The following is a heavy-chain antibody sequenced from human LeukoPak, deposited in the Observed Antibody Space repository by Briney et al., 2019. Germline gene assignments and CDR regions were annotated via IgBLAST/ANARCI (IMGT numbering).Heavy chain of an antibody. D-gene: IGHD2-8*01. V-gene: IGHV4-30-4*01. CDR1: GGSISSGDYY. Sequence: SETLSLTCTVSGGSISSGDYYWSWIRQPPGKGLEWIGYIYYSGSTYYNPSLKSRVTISVDTSKNQFSLKLSSVTAADTAVYHCASGYCTNGVCYSVDYWGQGTLVTVSS. CDR3: ASGYCTNGVCYSVDY. J-gene: IGHJ4*02. CDR2: IYYSGST.